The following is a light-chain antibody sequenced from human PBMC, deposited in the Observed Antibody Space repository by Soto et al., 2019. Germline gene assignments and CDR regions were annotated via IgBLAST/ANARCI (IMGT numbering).Light chain of an antibody. CDR1: SANIGAEYD. V-gene: IGLV1-40*01. CDR2: GDN. CDR3: QSYDSSLTTFV. Sequence: QSVLTQPPSVSGAPGQRVAISCTGSSANIGAEYDVHWYQQLPGTAPKRRIYGDNNRPSGVPDRFSGSKSGTSASLAITGLQPEDEADYYCQSYDSSLTTFVFGTGTKLNVL. J-gene: IGLJ1*01.